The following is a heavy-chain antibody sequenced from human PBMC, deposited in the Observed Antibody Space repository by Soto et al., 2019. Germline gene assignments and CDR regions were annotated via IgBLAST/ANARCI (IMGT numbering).Heavy chain of an antibody. Sequence: QVQLVQSGAEVKKPGSSVKVSCKASGGTFSSYTISWVRQAPGQGLEWMGRIIPILGIANYAQKFQGRVTITADKSTSTAYMELISLRSEDTAVYYCARYHPRIVATTPSVYFDLWCSGTLVTVSS. CDR3: ARYHPRIVATTPSVYFDL. J-gene: IGHJ2*01. D-gene: IGHD5-12*01. V-gene: IGHV1-69*02. CDR2: IIPILGIA. CDR1: GGTFSSYT.